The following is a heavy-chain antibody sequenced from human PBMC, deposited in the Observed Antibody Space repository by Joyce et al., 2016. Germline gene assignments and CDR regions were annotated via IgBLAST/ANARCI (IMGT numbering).Heavy chain of an antibody. D-gene: IGHD3-10*01. J-gene: IGHJ3*02. Sequence: QVALRESGPALVNNTQTLTLTCTFSGFSLSTSGLCVSWIPQPPGKALELLAFINWDDEKYYITSLKTRLTISKDSSKNELVRTITNMDPVDTATYYCARMTRAGVGRAFDTWCQGTVVTVSS. V-gene: IGHV2-70*01. CDR3: ARMTRAGVGRAFDT. CDR1: GFSLSTSGLC. CDR2: INWDDEK.